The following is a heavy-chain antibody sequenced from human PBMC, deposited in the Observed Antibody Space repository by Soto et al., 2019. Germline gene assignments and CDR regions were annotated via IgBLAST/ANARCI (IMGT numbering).Heavy chain of an antibody. CDR3: AKDINSGYSGYDILFGYYFDY. Sequence: GGSLRLSCAASGFTFSSYAMSWVRQAPGKGLEWVSAISGSGGSTYYADSVKGRFTISRDNSKNTLYLQMNSLRAEDTAVYYCAKDINSGYSGYDILFGYYFDYWGQGTLVTVSS. CDR1: GFTFSSYA. V-gene: IGHV3-23*01. J-gene: IGHJ4*02. CDR2: ISGSGGST. D-gene: IGHD5-12*01.